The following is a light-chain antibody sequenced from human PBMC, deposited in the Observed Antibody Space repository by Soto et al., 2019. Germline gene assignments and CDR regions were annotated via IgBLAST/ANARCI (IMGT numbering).Light chain of an antibody. J-gene: IGKJ2*01. V-gene: IGKV3-20*01. Sequence: PGERATLSCRASQSVSTSYLAWYQQKPGQAPRLLIYGASSRATGIPDRFSGSGSGTDFTLTISRLEPEDFAVYYCQQYGSSPPYTFGQGTKLEIK. CDR1: QSVSTSY. CDR2: GAS. CDR3: QQYGSSPPYT.